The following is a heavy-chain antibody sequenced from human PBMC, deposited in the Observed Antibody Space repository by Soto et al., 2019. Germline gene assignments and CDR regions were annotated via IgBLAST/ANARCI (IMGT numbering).Heavy chain of an antibody. Sequence: QVQLVESGGGVVQPGRSLRLSCAASGFTFSSYGMHWVRQAPGKGLEWVAVIWYDGSNKYYADSVKGRFTISRDNSKNTLYLQMNSMRDEDTVVYYCARERGEGVYYYGMDVWGQGTTVTVSS. CDR1: GFTFSSYG. CDR3: ARERGEGVYYYGMDV. CDR2: IWYDGSNK. J-gene: IGHJ6*02. V-gene: IGHV3-33*01. D-gene: IGHD3-16*01.